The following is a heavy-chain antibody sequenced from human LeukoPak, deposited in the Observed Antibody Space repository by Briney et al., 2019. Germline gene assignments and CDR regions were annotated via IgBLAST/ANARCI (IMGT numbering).Heavy chain of an antibody. V-gene: IGHV3-7*03. CDR1: GFTFSSYW. CDR3: ARAPITMAQRWFDP. CDR2: IKQDGSEK. Sequence: PGGSLRLSCAASGFTFSSYWMSWVRQAPGKGLEWVANIKQDGSEKYYVDSVKGRFTISRDNAKNPLYLQMNSLRAEDTAVYYCARAPITMAQRWFDPWGQGTLVTVSS. D-gene: IGHD3-10*01. J-gene: IGHJ5*02.